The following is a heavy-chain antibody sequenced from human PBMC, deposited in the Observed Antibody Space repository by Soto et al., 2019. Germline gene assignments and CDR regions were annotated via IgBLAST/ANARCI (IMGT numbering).Heavy chain of an antibody. Sequence: ASVKVSCKASGYTFPSYDINWVRQATGQGLEWMGWMNPNSGNTDYAQRFQGRVTMTTDTSTSTAYMELRSLRSDDTAVYYCAREIGSRFLEWLSPDGMDVWGQGTTVPVSS. V-gene: IGHV1-8*01. CDR1: GYTFPSYD. CDR3: AREIGSRFLEWLSPDGMDV. CDR2: MNPNSGNT. D-gene: IGHD3-3*01. J-gene: IGHJ6*02.